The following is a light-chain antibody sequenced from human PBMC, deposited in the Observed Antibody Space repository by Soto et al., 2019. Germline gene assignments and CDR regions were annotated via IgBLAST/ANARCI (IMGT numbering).Light chain of an antibody. V-gene: IGLV2-14*01. CDR1: SSDVGSSNF. Sequence: QSVLTQPASVSGSPGQSITISCTGTSSDVGSSNFVSWYQQHPGKAPKLIFYEVSNRPPGLSDRFSGSKSGTTASLTISGLRAEDEADYFCSSYTTNKTLLFGGGTKLTVL. J-gene: IGLJ2*01. CDR3: SSYTTNKTLL. CDR2: EVS.